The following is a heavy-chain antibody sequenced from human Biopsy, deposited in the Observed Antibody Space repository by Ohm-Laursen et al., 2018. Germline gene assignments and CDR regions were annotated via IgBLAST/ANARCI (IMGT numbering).Heavy chain of an antibody. CDR2: MGPNTGNT. J-gene: IGHJ4*02. D-gene: IGHD1-26*01. CDR3: ARWETTLGRSLDS. Sequence: AASVKVSCKASGYTFTSHDINWVRQATGQGLEWMGWMGPNTGNTVYAQRFQDRVTMTSDTSTGTAYMELTSLTSDDTAVYFCARWETTLGRSLDSWGQGTLVTVSS. V-gene: IGHV1-8*01. CDR1: GYTFTSHD.